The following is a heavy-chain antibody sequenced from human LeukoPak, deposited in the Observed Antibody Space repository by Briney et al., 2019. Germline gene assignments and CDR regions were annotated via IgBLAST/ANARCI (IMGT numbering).Heavy chain of an antibody. V-gene: IGHV3-23*01. CDR3: AKGGSYRSQPYFDY. Sequence: GGSLRLPCAASGLTFRTYAMSWVRQAPGKGLEWVSSISDSGGYTFYADSVKGRFTISRDNSKNTVYLQMNSLRAEDTAVYYCAKGGSYRSQPYFDYWGQGTPVTVSS. D-gene: IGHD3-16*02. CDR2: ISDSGGYT. J-gene: IGHJ4*02. CDR1: GLTFRTYA.